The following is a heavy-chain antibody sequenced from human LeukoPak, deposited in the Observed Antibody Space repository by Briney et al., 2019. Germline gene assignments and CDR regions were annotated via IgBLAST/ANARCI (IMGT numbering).Heavy chain of an antibody. D-gene: IGHD6-19*01. Sequence: WMHWVRQAPGKGLVWVSRINGEGITTSYADSVKGRLTISRDNAENTLYLQMNSLRAEDTAVYYCARSGYSSGWYYFDYWGQGTLVTVSS. CDR1: W. CDR3: ARSGYSSGWYYFDY. V-gene: IGHV3-74*01. CDR2: INGEGITT. J-gene: IGHJ4*02.